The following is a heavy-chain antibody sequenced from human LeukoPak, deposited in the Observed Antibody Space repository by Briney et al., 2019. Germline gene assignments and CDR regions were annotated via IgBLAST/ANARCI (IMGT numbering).Heavy chain of an antibody. CDR2: IKQDGSEK. CDR1: GFTFSSYW. V-gene: IGHV3-7*01. Sequence: GGSLRLSCAASGFTFSSYWMSWVRQAPGKGLEWVANIKQDGSEKYHVDSAKGRFTISRDNAKNSLYLQMNSLRAEDTAVYYCARNLASGAFDIWGQGTMVTVSS. J-gene: IGHJ3*02. CDR3: ARNLASGAFDI. D-gene: IGHD6-25*01.